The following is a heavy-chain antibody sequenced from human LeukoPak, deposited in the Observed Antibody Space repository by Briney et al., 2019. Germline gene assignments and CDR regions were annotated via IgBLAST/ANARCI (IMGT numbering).Heavy chain of an antibody. Sequence: ASVKVSCKASGYTFTDYYMHWVRQAPGQGLQWMGWMNPNSGNTGYAQKFQGRVTMTRNTSISTAYMELSSLRSEDTAVYYCARGRVRLRGFALGYYYYMDVWGKGTTVTISS. J-gene: IGHJ6*03. CDR2: MNPNSGNT. D-gene: IGHD3/OR15-3a*01. V-gene: IGHV1-8*02. CDR3: ARGRVRLRGFALGYYYYMDV. CDR1: GYTFTDYY.